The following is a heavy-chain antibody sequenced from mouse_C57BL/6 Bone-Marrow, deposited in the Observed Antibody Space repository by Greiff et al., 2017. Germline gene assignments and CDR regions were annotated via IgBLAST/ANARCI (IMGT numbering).Heavy chain of an antibody. CDR3: ARQAPYSYFDV. Sequence: EVQLMESGGGLVQPGGSLKLSCAASGFTFSDYGMAWVRQAPRKGPEWVACISNLAYSNYYDDTVTGRFTIARENAKNTLYLEMSSLRSEDTAMYYCARQAPYSYFDVGGTGTTVTVSS. CDR1: GFTFSDYG. CDR2: ISNLAYSN. V-gene: IGHV5-15*01. J-gene: IGHJ1*03.